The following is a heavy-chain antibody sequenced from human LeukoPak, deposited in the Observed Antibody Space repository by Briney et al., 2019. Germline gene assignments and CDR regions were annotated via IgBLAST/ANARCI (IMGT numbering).Heavy chain of an antibody. CDR2: IRGDESRK. J-gene: IGHJ3*02. V-gene: IGHV3-7*01. CDR1: GFTVSSNY. D-gene: IGHD3-22*01. CDR3: ARDANYHVSSDYYDAFDI. Sequence: PGGSLRLSCAASGFTVSSNYMSWVRQAPGKGLEWVANIRGDESRKYYLDSVTGRFTISRDNAKNSLYLQMNSLRAEDTAVYYCARDANYHVSSDYYDAFDIWGQGTMVTVSS.